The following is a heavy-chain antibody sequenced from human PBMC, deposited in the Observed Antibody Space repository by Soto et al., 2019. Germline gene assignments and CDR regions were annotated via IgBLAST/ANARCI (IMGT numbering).Heavy chain of an antibody. CDR3: VRDVFCGGAPACPDMDV. D-gene: IGHD2-21*01. J-gene: IGHJ6*02. CDR2: FTPIFRTL. V-gene: IGHV1-69*01. CDR1: GGIFGSHG. Sequence: QVQLIQSEAEVKKPGSSVRVSCTASGGIFGSHGFSWVRQAPGQRLEWVGGFTPIFRTLTYTEKFQARVRIAADESTNTVYLDLSSLTSEDTAVYYCVRDVFCGGAPACPDMDVWGQGTTVTVSS.